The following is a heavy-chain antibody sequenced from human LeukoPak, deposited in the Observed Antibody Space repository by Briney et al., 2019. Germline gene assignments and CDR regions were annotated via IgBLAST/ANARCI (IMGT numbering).Heavy chain of an antibody. CDR3: ARDERSGYGFWSGYYTTGHMDV. CDR2: ISAYNGNT. Sequence: GASVKVSCKASGYTFTSYGISWVRQAPGQGLEWMGWISAYNGNTNYAQKLQGRVTMTTDTSTSTAYMELRSLRSDDTAVYYCARDERSGYGFWSGYYTTGHMDVWGKGTTVTVSS. D-gene: IGHD3/OR15-3a*01. V-gene: IGHV1-18*01. CDR1: GYTFTSYG. J-gene: IGHJ6*03.